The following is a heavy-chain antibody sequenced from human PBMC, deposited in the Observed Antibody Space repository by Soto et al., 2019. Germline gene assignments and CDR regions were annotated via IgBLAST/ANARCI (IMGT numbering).Heavy chain of an antibody. CDR2: IYYSGST. J-gene: IGHJ4*02. Sequence: QVQLQESGPGLVKPSQTLSLTCTVSGGSISSGDYYWSWIRQPPGKGLEWIGYIYYSGSTYYNPSRKSRVTISVDTSKNQFSLKLSSVTAADTAVYYCARANSGSYGAGRIDYWGQGTLVTVSS. CDR1: GGSISSGDYY. CDR3: ARANSGSYGAGRIDY. V-gene: IGHV4-30-4*01. D-gene: IGHD1-26*01.